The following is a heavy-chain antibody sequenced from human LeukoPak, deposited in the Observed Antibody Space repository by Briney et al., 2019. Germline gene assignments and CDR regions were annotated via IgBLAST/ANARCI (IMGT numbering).Heavy chain of an antibody. V-gene: IGHV4-59*12. CDR3: ARTRGYSYGFFDY. CDR2: IYYSGST. J-gene: IGHJ4*02. D-gene: IGHD5-18*01. CDR1: GGSISSYY. Sequence: SETLSLTCTVSGGSISSYYWSWIRQPPGKGLEWIGYIYYSGSTNYNPSLKSRVTISVDTSKNQFSLKLSSVTAADTAVYYCARTRGYSYGFFDYWGQGTLVTVSS.